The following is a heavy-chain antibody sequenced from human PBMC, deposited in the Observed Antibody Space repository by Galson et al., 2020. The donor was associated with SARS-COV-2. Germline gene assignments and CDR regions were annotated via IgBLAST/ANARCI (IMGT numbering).Heavy chain of an antibody. Sequence: GESLKISCAASGFTFSSYAMSWVRQAPGKGLEWVSAISGSGGSTYYADSVKGRFTISRDNSKNTLYLQMNSLRAEDTAVYYCAKAGGYCSSTSCLRYFDLWGRGTLVTVSS. V-gene: IGHV3-23*01. D-gene: IGHD2-2*01. CDR2: ISGSGGST. CDR3: AKAGGYCSSTSCLRYFDL. J-gene: IGHJ2*01. CDR1: GFTFSSYA.